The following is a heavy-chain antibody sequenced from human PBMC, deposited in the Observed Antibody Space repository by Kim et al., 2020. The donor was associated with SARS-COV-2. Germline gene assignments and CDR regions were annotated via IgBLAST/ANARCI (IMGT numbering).Heavy chain of an antibody. J-gene: IGHJ4*02. Sequence: GGSLRLSCAVSGFTVSSNYMSWVRQAPGKGLEWISVIYSGGYTYYADSVKGRFTISRDNSKNTLYLQMNSLRAEDTAVYYCARNGYSSSWYRGWGQGTLVTVSS. CDR3: ARNGYSSSWYRG. V-gene: IGHV3-66*01. D-gene: IGHD6-13*01. CDR2: IYSGGYT. CDR1: GFTVSSNY.